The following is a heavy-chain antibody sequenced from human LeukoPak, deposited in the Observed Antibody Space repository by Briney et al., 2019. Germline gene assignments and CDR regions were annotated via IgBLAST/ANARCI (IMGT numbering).Heavy chain of an antibody. CDR1: GFTFSSYS. V-gene: IGHV3-48*01. Sequence: PGGSLRLSCAASGFTFSSYSMNWVRQAPGKGLEWVSYISSSSSTIYYADSVKGRFTISRDNAKNSLYLQMNSLRAEDTAVYYCARVSPAPGEYYMDVWGKGTTVTVSS. D-gene: IGHD1-26*01. J-gene: IGHJ6*03. CDR3: ARVSPAPGEYYMDV. CDR2: ISSSSSTI.